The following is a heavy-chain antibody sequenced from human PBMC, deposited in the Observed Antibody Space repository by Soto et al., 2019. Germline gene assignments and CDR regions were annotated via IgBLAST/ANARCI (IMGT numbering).Heavy chain of an antibody. Sequence: SVKVSCKASGYPFNDNHIHWVRQAPGQGLEWMGGIIPIFGTANYAQKFQGRVTITADESTSTAYMELSSLRSEDTAVYYCARRYYYGSGTFASYYYYGMDVWGQGTTVTVSS. V-gene: IGHV1-69*13. CDR2: IIPIFGTA. CDR1: GYPFNDNH. D-gene: IGHD3-10*01. J-gene: IGHJ6*02. CDR3: ARRYYYGSGTFASYYYYGMDV.